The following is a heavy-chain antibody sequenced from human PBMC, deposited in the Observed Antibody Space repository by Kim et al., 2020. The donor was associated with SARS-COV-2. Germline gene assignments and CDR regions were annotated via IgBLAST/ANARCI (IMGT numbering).Heavy chain of an antibody. J-gene: IGHJ3*02. CDR1: GFTLSGST. CDR2: IRSKANSYAT. D-gene: IGHD6-19*01. CDR3: ARVNPIAGGWYDAFD. Sequence: GGSLRLSCAASGFTLSGSTVHWVRQASGKGLEWVGRIRSKANSYATAYAASVKNRITISRDDSKNTAHLQMNSLKTEDTAVYYCARVNPIAGGWYDAFD. V-gene: IGHV3-73*01.